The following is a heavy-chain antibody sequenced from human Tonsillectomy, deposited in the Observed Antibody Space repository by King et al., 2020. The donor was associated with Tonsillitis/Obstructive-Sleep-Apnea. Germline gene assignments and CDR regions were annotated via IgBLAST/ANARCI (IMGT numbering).Heavy chain of an antibody. D-gene: IGHD2-2*01. Sequence: GQLVQSGAEVKKPGSSVKVSCKAPGGTFSNYAISWVRQAPGQRLEWMGGIIPISGTANYAQKFQGRVTITADESTSTVYMELSSLRSEDTAVYYCAREGYCSSTSCPEALFDPWGQGTLVTVSS. V-gene: IGHV1-69*01. CDR2: IIPISGTA. J-gene: IGHJ5*02. CDR1: GGTFSNYA. CDR3: AREGYCSSTSCPEALFDP.